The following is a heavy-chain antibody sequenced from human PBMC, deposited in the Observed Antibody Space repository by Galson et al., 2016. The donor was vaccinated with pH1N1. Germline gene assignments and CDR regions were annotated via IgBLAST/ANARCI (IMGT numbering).Heavy chain of an antibody. J-gene: IGHJ4*02. CDR3: VRANNLDY. D-gene: IGHD1/OR15-1a*01. Sequence: SLRLSCAASGFTFSTYWMHWVRQAPGKGLEWVANIKQDGSEKYYVDSVKGRFTISRDNAKNSLYLQMNSLRAEDTAVYYCVRANNLDYWGQGTLVTVSS. V-gene: IGHV3-7*03. CDR1: GFTFSTYW. CDR2: IKQDGSEK.